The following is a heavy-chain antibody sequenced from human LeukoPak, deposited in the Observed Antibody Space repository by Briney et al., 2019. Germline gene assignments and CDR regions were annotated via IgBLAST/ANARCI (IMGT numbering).Heavy chain of an antibody. V-gene: IGHV3-23*01. D-gene: IGHD3-22*01. CDR1: GFXFSSYA. CDR3: AKSLPITMIVVVNFDY. Sequence: PGGSLRLSCAASGFXFSSYAMSWVRQAPGKGLEWVSAISGSGGSTYYADSVKGRFTISRDNSKNTLYLQMNSLRAEDTAVYYCAKSLPITMIVVVNFDYWGQGSLVTVSS. CDR2: ISGSGGST. J-gene: IGHJ4*02.